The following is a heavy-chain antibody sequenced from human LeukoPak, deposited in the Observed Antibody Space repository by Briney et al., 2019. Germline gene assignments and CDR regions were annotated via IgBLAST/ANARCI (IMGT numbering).Heavy chain of an antibody. CDR3: ASILRSSSGYYFDY. CDR2: IYSGDTA. V-gene: IGHV3-66*01. Sequence: GGSLRLSCAASGFTVSTNYMSWVRQAPGKGLEWVSVIYSGDTAFYADSVRGKFTIPRDNSKNTLYLQMNSLRAEDTAVYYCASILRSSSGYYFDYWGQGTLVTVSS. CDR1: GFTVSTNY. D-gene: IGHD3-10*01. J-gene: IGHJ4*02.